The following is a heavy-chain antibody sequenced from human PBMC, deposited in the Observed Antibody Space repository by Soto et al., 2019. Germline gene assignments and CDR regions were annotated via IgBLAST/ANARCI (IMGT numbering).Heavy chain of an antibody. V-gene: IGHV4-39*01. CDR3: ARHGITGTVNWFDP. D-gene: IGHD1-7*01. J-gene: IGHJ5*02. CDR2: IYYSGST. Sequence: SETLSLTCTVAVDSISGSSYYWCWIRQPPGKGLEWIGSIYYSGSTYYNPSLKSRVTISVDTSKNQFSLKLSSVTAADTAVYYCARHGITGTVNWFDPWGQGTLVTVSS. CDR1: VDSISGSSYY.